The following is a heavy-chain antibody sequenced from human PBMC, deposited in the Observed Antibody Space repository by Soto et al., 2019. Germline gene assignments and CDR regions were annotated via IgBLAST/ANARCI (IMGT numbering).Heavy chain of an antibody. D-gene: IGHD6-13*01. Sequence: SETLSLTCSVSGASISSFNWNWVRQPAGKGPEWVGRLNIAGTINYNPSLKSRITMSMDTSKNQISLHLRSVTAADTAIYYCARDRGEYTSSWFWYFSHWGQGTMVTVSS. CDR1: GASISSFN. J-gene: IGHJ4*02. CDR3: ARDRGEYTSSWFWYFSH. CDR2: LNIAGTI. V-gene: IGHV4-4*07.